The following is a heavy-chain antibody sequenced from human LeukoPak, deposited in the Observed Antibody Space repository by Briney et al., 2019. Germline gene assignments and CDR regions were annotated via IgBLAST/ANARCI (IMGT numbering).Heavy chain of an antibody. CDR2: MNPNSGNT. D-gene: IGHD4-11*01. J-gene: IGHJ6*02. CDR1: GYTFTSYD. Sequence: ASVKVSCRASGYTFTSYDIHWVRQATGQGLEWMGWMNPNSGNTGYAQKFQGRVTMTRNTSIDTAYMELSSLRSEDTAVYYCARGLYSNYLSYYYYYGMDVWGQGTTVTVSS. CDR3: ARGLYSNYLSYYYYYGMDV. V-gene: IGHV1-8*01.